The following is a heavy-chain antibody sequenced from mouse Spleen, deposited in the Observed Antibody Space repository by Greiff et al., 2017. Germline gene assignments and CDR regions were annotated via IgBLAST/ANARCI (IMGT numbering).Heavy chain of an antibody. V-gene: IGHV1-26*01. D-gene: IGHD2-14*01. J-gene: IGHJ3*01. CDR1: GYTFTDYY. CDR2: INPNNGGT. Sequence: EVQLHQSGPELVKPGASVKISCKASGYTFTDYYMNWVKQSHGKSLEWIGDINPNNGGTSYNQKFKGKATLTVDKSSSTAYMELRSLTSEDSAVYYWARAYYRYAWFAYWGQGTLVTVSA. CDR3: ARAYYRYAWFAY.